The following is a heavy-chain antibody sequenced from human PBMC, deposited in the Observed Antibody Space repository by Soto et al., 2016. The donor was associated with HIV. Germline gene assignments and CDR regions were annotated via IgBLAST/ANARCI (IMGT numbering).Heavy chain of an antibody. D-gene: IGHD3-16*01. J-gene: IGHJ4*02. CDR3: VREELLGVRKNINEIFDH. V-gene: IGHV3-74*01. CDR2: VSSDGTTT. CDR1: GFTFRTYW. Sequence: EVQLVESGGGLVQPGGSLRLSCAASGFTFRTYWMHWVRQATGKGLMWVSRVSSDGTTTTYADSVKGRFTISRDNAKNTVYLQMNSLRAEDTAIYYCVREELLGVRKNINEIFDHWGQGTLVTVSS.